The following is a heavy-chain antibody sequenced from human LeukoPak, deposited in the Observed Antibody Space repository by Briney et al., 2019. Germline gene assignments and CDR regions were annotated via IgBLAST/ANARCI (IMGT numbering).Heavy chain of an antibody. Sequence: SETLSLTCTVSGGSVSSYYWTWIRQPPGKGLEWIGYIYSSGSTNYNASLKSRVTISVDTSKNQFSLKLSSVTAADTAVYYCARAQPARYCTSTSCYAAFDIWGQGTMVTVSS. CDR1: GGSVSSYY. J-gene: IGHJ3*02. V-gene: IGHV4-59*02. CDR3: ARAQPARYCTSTSCYAAFDI. D-gene: IGHD2-2*01. CDR2: IYSSGST.